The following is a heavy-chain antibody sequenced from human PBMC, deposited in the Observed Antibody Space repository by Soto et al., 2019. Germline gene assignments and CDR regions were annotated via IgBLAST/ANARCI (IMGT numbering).Heavy chain of an antibody. CDR3: ASTITMIVVPKGPLDY. J-gene: IGHJ4*02. Sequence: PSETLSLTCTVSGGSVSSGSYYWSWIRQPPGKGLEWIGYIYYSGSTNYNPSLKSRVTISVDTSKNQFSLKLSSLRSEDTAVYYCASTITMIVVPKGPLDYWGQGTLVTVSS. D-gene: IGHD3-22*01. CDR2: IYYSGST. V-gene: IGHV4-61*01. CDR1: GGSVSSGSYY.